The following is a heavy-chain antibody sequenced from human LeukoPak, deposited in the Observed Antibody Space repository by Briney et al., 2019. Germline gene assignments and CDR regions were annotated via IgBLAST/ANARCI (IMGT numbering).Heavy chain of an antibody. CDR1: GYTFTSYG. CDR3: ARVWASSKITMIVVAKFYGMDV. V-gene: IGHV1-18*01. D-gene: IGHD3-22*01. CDR2: ISAYNGNT. Sequence: ASVKVSCKASGYTFTSYGISWVRQAPGQGLEWMEWISAYNGNTNYAQKLQGRVTMTTDTSTSTAYMELRSLRSDDTAVYYCARVWASSKITMIVVAKFYGMDVWGQGTTVTVSS. J-gene: IGHJ6*02.